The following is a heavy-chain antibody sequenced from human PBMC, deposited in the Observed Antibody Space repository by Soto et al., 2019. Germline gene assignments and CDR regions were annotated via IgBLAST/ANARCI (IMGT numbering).Heavy chain of an antibody. CDR1: GGSISSSSYY. D-gene: IGHD3-3*01. Sequence: SETLSLTCTVSGGSISSSSYYWGWIRQPPGKGLEWIGSIYYSGSTYYNPSLKSRVTISVDTSKNQFSLKLSSVTAADTAVYYCARLVIGSGYYRRDWNYYCGMDVWGQGTTVTVSS. J-gene: IGHJ6*02. CDR2: IYYSGST. V-gene: IGHV4-39*01. CDR3: ARLVIGSGYYRRDWNYYCGMDV.